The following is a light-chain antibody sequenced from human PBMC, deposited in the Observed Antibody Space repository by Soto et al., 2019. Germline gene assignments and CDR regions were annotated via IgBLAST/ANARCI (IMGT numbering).Light chain of an antibody. CDR1: QSVSSSY. V-gene: IGKV3-20*01. J-gene: IGKJ1*01. CDR2: GXX. Sequence: EIVLTQSPGTLSLSPGERATLSCRASQSVSSSYLAWYQQKPGQAPRLLIYGXXXXXXXXXXXFSGSGSGTDFTLTISRLEPEDFAVYYCQQYGSSPRTFGQGTKVDIK. CDR3: QQYGSSPRT.